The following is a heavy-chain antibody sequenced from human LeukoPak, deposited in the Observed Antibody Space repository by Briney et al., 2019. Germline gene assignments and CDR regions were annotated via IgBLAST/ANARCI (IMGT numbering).Heavy chain of an antibody. CDR2: VSGSGGST. CDR1: GFTFSSYA. CDR3: AKDRGVEDDAFDI. Sequence: GGSLRLSCAASGFTFSSYAMSWVRQAPGKGLEWFSAVSGSGGSTYYADSVKGRFTISRDNSKNTLYLQMNSLRAEDTAVYYCAKDRGVEDDAFDIWGQGTMVTVSS. V-gene: IGHV3-23*01. J-gene: IGHJ3*02. D-gene: IGHD3-10*01.